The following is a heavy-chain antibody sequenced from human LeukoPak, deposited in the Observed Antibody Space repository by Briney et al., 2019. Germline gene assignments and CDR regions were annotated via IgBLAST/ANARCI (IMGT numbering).Heavy chain of an antibody. CDR1: GYTFTSYY. CDR2: IIPIFGTA. J-gene: IGHJ6*03. Sequence: GASVKVSCKASGYTFTSYYMHWVRQAPGQGLEWMGGIIPIFGTANYAQKFQGRVTITADKSTSTAYMELSSLRSEDTAVYYCARTGSYYYYYMDVWGKGTTVTVSS. V-gene: IGHV1-69*06. D-gene: IGHD7-27*01. CDR3: ARTGSYYYYYMDV.